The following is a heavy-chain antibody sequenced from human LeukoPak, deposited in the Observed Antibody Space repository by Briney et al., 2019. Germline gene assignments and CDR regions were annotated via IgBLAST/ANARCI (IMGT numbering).Heavy chain of an antibody. J-gene: IGHJ3*02. V-gene: IGHV1-2*02. Sequence: GASVKVSCKASGYTFTGYFMHWVRQAPGQGLEWMGWINPNSGGTNYAQKFQGRVTMTRDTSISTAYMELSRLRSDDTAVYYCAMIAVAGGAFDIWGQGTMVTVSS. D-gene: IGHD6-19*01. CDR2: INPNSGGT. CDR3: AMIAVAGGAFDI. CDR1: GYTFTGYF.